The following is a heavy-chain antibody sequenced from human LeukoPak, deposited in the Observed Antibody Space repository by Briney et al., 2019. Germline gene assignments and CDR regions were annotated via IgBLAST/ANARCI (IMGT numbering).Heavy chain of an antibody. CDR2: INHSGST. Sequence: PSETLSLTCAVYGGSFSGYYWSWIRQPPGKGLEWIGEINHSGSTNYNPSLKSRVTISVDTSKNQFSLKLSSVTAADTAVYYCATGRIEVRGVIRSWYFDLWGRGTLVTVSS. V-gene: IGHV4-34*01. D-gene: IGHD3-10*01. J-gene: IGHJ2*01. CDR1: GGSFSGYY. CDR3: ATGRIEVRGVIRSWYFDL.